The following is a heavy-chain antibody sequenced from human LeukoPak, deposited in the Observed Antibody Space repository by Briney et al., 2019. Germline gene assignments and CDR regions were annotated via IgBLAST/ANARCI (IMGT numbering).Heavy chain of an antibody. CDR3: ARGASIVVVPAAAPSYYFDY. CDR1: GGSFSGYY. D-gene: IGHD2-2*01. CDR2: INHSGST. Sequence: SETLSLTCAVYGGSFSGYYWSWIRQPPGKGLEWIGEINHSGSTNYNPSLKSRVTISVDTSKNQFSLKLSSVTAADTAVYYCARGASIVVVPAAAPSYYFDYWGQGTLVTVSS. J-gene: IGHJ4*02. V-gene: IGHV4-34*01.